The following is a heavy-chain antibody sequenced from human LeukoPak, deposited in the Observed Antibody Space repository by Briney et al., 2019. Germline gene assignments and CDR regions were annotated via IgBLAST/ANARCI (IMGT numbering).Heavy chain of an antibody. CDR1: GDSVSSNSAA. J-gene: IGHJ4*02. CDR3: AKGDTISGSLYYFDY. CDR2: TYYRSKWYN. V-gene: IGHV6-1*01. Sequence: SQTLSLTCAISGDSVSSNSAAWNWIRQSPSRGLEWLGRTYYRSKWYNDYAVSVTSRININPDTSKNQFSLQLNSVTPEDTAVHYCAKGDTISGSLYYFDYWGQGTLVTVSS. D-gene: IGHD1-26*01.